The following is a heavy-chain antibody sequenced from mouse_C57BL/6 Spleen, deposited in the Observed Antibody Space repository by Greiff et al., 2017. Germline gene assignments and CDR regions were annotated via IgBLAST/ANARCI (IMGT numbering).Heavy chain of an antibody. CDR3: GRGVRGWFAY. D-gene: IGHD3-1*01. J-gene: IGHJ3*01. Sequence: VQLQQPGAELVRPGSSVKLSCKASGYTFTSYWMTWVKQRPIQGLEWIGNIYPSDSDTHYNQKFKDKATLTVDTSSSTAYMQLSSLTSEDSAVXYGGRGVRGWFAYWGQGTLVTVSA. CDR1: GYTFTSYW. CDR2: IYPSDSDT. V-gene: IGHV1-52*01.